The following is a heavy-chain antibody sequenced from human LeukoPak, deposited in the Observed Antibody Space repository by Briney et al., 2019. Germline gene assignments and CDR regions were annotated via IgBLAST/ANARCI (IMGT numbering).Heavy chain of an antibody. CDR2: IYYTGST. Sequence: PSETLSLTCTVSGGSVSSYYWNWIRQPPGKGLEWIGYIYYTGSTNYNPSLKSRVTISVDTSKNQFSLNLSSVTAADTAVYYCARGRVSSSTWYSTYYYFFYMDFWGKGTTVTVSS. J-gene: IGHJ6*03. CDR1: GGSVSSYY. V-gene: IGHV4-59*02. D-gene: IGHD4-11*01. CDR3: ARGRVSSSTWYSTYYYFFYMDF.